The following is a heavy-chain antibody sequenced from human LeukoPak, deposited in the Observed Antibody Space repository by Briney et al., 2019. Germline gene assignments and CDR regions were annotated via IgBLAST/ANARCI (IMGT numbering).Heavy chain of an antibody. J-gene: IGHJ4*02. D-gene: IGHD3-9*01. Sequence: GASVKVSCKASGYTFTGYYMHWVRQAPGQGLEWMGWINPNSGGTNYAQKFQGRVTMTRDTSISTAYMELSSLRSEDTAVYYCARGQGLLRYFDWLSKEYYFDYWGQGTLVTVSS. CDR3: ARGQGLLRYFDWLSKEYYFDY. CDR1: GYTFTGYY. CDR2: INPNSGGT. V-gene: IGHV1-2*02.